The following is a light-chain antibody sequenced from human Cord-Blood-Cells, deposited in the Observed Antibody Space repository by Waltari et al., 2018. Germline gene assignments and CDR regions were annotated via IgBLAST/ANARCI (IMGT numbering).Light chain of an antibody. CDR1: QSVSSY. V-gene: IGKV3-11*01. CDR3: QQRSNWPPIT. Sequence: EIVLTQSPATLSLSPGERATLSCRASQSVSSYLAWYQQKPGQASRLLIYDPSNRATGIPARFSGSGSGTDFTLTISSLEPEDFAVYYCQQRSNWPPITFGQGTRLEIK. J-gene: IGKJ5*01. CDR2: DPS.